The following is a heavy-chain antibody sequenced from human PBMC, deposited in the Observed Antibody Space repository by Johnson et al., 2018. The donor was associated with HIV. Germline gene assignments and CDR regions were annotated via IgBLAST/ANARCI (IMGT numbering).Heavy chain of an antibody. CDR1: GFTFDDYG. CDR2: INWNGGST. CDR3: ARGNYYGSGSYGAFDI. J-gene: IGHJ3*02. Sequence: VQLVESGGGVVRPGGSLRLSCAASGFTFDDYGMSWVRQAPGKGLEWVSGINWNGGSTGYADAVKGRFTISRDNAKNSLYLQMNSLRAEDTALYYCARGNYYGSGSYGAFDIWGQGTMVTVSS. V-gene: IGHV3-20*04. D-gene: IGHD3-10*01.